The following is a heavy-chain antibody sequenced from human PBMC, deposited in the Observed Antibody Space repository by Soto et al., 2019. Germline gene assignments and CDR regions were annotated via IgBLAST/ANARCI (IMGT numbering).Heavy chain of an antibody. J-gene: IGHJ6*02. D-gene: IGHD6-6*01. CDR1: GYTFTGYY. CDR3: ARDLIAARPYYYYGMDV. CDR2: INPNSGGT. V-gene: IGHV1-2*04. Sequence: ASVKVSCKASGYTFTGYYMHWVRQAPGQGLEWMGWINPNSGGTNYAQKFQGWVTMTRDTSISTAYMELSRLRSDDTAVYYCARDLIAARPYYYYGMDVWGQGTKVTVSS.